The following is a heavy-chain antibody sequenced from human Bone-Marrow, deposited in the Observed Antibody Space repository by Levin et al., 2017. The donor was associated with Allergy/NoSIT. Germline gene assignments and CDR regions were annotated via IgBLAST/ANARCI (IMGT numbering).Heavy chain of an antibody. J-gene: IGHJ4*02. CDR1: GFTFSNHA. D-gene: IGHD3-10*01. CDR3: AKDRDFYGSGSLGN. V-gene: IGHV3-23*01. CDR2: ISGSGDST. Sequence: SCAASGFTFSNHAMSWVRQAPGKGLEWVSGISGSGDSTYDGDSVKGRFTISRDNSKNTLYLQMNSLRAEDTAVYYCAKDRDFYGSGSLGNWGQGTLVTVSS.